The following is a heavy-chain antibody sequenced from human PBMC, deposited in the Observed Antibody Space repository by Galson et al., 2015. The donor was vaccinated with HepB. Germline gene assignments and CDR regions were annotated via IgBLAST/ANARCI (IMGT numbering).Heavy chain of an antibody. CDR3: TTGDTTVVIRGSYYYYAMDV. CDR1: GLTFSNAW. V-gene: IGHV3-15*01. CDR2: IKSKTDGGTA. J-gene: IGHJ6*02. Sequence: SLRLSCAASGLTFSNAWMNWVRQAPGKGLKWVGRIKSKTDGGTADYAAPVKGRFTISRDDSTNTLYVQMNSLKTDDTAVYYCTTGDTTVVIRGSYYYYAMDVWGQGTTVTVSS. D-gene: IGHD4-23*01.